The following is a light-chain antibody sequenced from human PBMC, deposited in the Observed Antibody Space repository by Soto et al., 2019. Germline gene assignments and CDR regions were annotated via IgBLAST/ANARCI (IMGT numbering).Light chain of an antibody. CDR2: DAS. V-gene: IGKV1-5*01. Sequence: DIQMTQSPSSLSASVGDRVTITCRASQSINHWLAWYQQKPGKAPKFLTYDASTLRNGVPSRFSGRGSGTEFTLTISSLQPDDFATYYCQQYDSHPYTFGQGTKVDIK. CDR1: QSINHW. J-gene: IGKJ2*01. CDR3: QQYDSHPYT.